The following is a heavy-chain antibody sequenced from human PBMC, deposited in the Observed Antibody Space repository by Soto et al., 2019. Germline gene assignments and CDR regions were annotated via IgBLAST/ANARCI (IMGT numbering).Heavy chain of an antibody. Sequence: PGESLKISCKGSGYSFTSYWIGWVRQMPGKGLEWMGIIYPGDSDTRYSPSFQGQVTISADKSISTAYLQWSSLKASDTAMYYCARHGHYDFWSGYRTAAYYYYGMDVWGQGTTVTVSS. V-gene: IGHV5-51*01. CDR2: IYPGDSDT. CDR3: ARHGHYDFWSGYRTAAYYYYGMDV. J-gene: IGHJ6*02. CDR1: GYSFTSYW. D-gene: IGHD3-3*01.